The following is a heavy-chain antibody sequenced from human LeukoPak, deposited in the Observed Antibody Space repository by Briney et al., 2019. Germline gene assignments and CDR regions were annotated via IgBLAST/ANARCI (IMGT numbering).Heavy chain of an antibody. J-gene: IGHJ5*02. Sequence: SETLSLTCAVYGGSFSGYYWSWIRQPPGKGLEWIGEINHSGSTNYNPSLKSRVTISVDTSKNQFSLKLISVTAADTAVYYCARGFYWFDPWGQGTLVTVSS. CDR3: ARGFYWFDP. CDR1: GGSFSGYY. CDR2: INHSGST. V-gene: IGHV4-34*01.